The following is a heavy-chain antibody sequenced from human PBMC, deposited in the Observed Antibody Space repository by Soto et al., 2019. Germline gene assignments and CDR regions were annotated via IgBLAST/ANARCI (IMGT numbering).Heavy chain of an antibody. CDR3: ARGIAAAGCPYNWFDP. Sequence: ASVKVSCKASGYTFTSYAMHWVRQAPGQRLEWMGWINAGNGNTKYSQKFQGRVTITRDTSASTAYMQLSSLRSEDTAVYYCARGIAAAGCPYNWFDPWGQGTLVTVAS. CDR1: GYTFTSYA. D-gene: IGHD6-13*01. V-gene: IGHV1-3*01. CDR2: INAGNGNT. J-gene: IGHJ5*02.